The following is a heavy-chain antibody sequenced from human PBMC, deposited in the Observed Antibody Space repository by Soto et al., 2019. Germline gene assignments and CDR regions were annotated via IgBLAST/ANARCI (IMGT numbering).Heavy chain of an antibody. J-gene: IGHJ4*02. V-gene: IGHV1-69*08. Sequence: QVQLVQSGAEVKKPGSSVKVSCKASGGTFSSYTISWVRQAPGQGLEWMGRIIPILGIANYAQKFQGRVTITADKSTSTAYMELSSLRSEDTAVYYCAREGASGSYFDYWGQGTLVTVSS. D-gene: IGHD1-26*01. CDR2: IIPILGIA. CDR3: AREGASGSYFDY. CDR1: GGTFSSYT.